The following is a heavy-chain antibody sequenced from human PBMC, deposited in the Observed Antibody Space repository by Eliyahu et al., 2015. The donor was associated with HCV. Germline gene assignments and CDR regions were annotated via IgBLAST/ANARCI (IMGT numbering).Heavy chain of an antibody. D-gene: IGHD2-15*01. CDR2: IYSGGST. CDR1: GFTVXXXY. Sequence: EVQLVESGGGLVQXGGSLRLXCAASGFTVXXXYMSWVRXAQGKGLEWVSVIYSGGSTYYADSVKGRFTISRDNSKNTLYLQMNSLRAEDTAVYYCARGIAVFDYWGQGTLVTVSS. CDR3: ARGIAVFDY. J-gene: IGHJ4*02. V-gene: IGHV3-66*01.